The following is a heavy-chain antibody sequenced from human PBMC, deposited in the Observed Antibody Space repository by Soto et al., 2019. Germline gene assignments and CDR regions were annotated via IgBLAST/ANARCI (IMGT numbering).Heavy chain of an antibody. V-gene: IGHV1-3*01. CDR1: GYTFTNYA. J-gene: IGHJ4*02. CDR3: ARWVGGNYFHY. Sequence: ASVKVSCKASGYTFTNYAMHWVRQAPGQRLEWMGWINAGNGNTKYSQKFQGRVTVTRDTSASTAYMEPRSLRSEDSAVYFCARWVGGNYFHYWGQGTLVTVSS. D-gene: IGHD1-1*01. CDR2: INAGNGNT.